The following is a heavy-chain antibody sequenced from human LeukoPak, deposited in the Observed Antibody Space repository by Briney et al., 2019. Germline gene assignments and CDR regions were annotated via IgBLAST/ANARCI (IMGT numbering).Heavy chain of an antibody. J-gene: IGHJ4*02. CDR1: GFTFDDYG. CDR2: LSWYGGST. CDR3: ARTGYSSSWGFDY. Sequence: GGSLRLSCAASGFTFDDYGMSWVRQAPGKGLEWVSSLSWYGGSTNYADSVKGRFTISRDNAKNSLYLQMNSLRAEDTALYHCARTGYSSSWGFDYWGLGALVSVSS. D-gene: IGHD6-13*01. V-gene: IGHV3-20*01.